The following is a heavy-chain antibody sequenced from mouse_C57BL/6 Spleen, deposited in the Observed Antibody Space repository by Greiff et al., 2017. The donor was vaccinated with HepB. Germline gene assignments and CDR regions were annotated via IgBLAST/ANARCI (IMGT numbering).Heavy chain of an antibody. D-gene: IGHD2-1*01. CDR1: GYTFTSYW. Sequence: VQLQQPGAELVMPGASVKLSCKASGYTFTSYWMHWVKQRPGQGLEWIGEIDPSDSYTNYNQKFKGKSTLTVDKSSSTAYMQLSSLTSEDSAVYYCARAAIYYGTSYYFDYWGQGTTLTVSS. J-gene: IGHJ2*01. CDR3: ARAAIYYGTSYYFDY. V-gene: IGHV1-69*01. CDR2: IDPSDSYT.